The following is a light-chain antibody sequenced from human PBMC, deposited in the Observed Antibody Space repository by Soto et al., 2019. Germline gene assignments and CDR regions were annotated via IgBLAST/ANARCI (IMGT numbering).Light chain of an antibody. CDR2: GAS. CDR3: QQYDNSPLT. CDR1: QSVSSN. J-gene: IGKJ4*01. Sequence: EIVMTQSPATLSVSPGERATLSCRASQSVSSNLAWYQQRPGQAPRLLIYGASTRATGIPARFSGSRSGTEFTLSISSLQSEEFAVYHCQQYDNSPLTFGGGTKVEIK. V-gene: IGKV3-15*01.